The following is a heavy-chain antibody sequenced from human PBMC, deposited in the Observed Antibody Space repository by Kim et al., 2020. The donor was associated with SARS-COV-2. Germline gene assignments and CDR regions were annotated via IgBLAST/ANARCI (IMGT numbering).Heavy chain of an antibody. CDR2: INHSGST. CDR1: GGSFSGYY. J-gene: IGHJ3*02. CDR3: ARSIQLWLADAFDI. V-gene: IGHV4-34*01. Sequence: SETLSLTCAVYGGSFSGYYWSWIRQPPGKGLEWIGEINHSGSTNYNPSLKSRVTISVDTSKNQFSLKLSSVTAADTAVYYCARSIQLWLADAFDIWGQGT. D-gene: IGHD5-18*01.